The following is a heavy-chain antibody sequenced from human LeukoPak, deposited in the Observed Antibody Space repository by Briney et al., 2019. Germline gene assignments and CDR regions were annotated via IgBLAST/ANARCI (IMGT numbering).Heavy chain of an antibody. J-gene: IGHJ3*02. CDR1: GGSISSGDYY. CDR2: IYYSGST. Sequence: SETLYLTCTVSGGSISSGDYYWSWIRQPPGTGLEWIGYIYYSGSTYYNPSLKSRVTISVDTSKNQFSLKLSSVTAADTAVYYCATPREALEYEGAFDIWGQGTMVTVSS. V-gene: IGHV4-30-4*08. D-gene: IGHD2/OR15-2a*01. CDR3: ATPREALEYEGAFDI.